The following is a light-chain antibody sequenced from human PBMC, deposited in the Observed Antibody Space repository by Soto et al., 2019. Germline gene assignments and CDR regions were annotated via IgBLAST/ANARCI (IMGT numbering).Light chain of an antibody. CDR3: SSYTSSLTHVV. Sequence: QSALTQPASVSGSPGQSITISCTGTSADVGGYDYVSWYEHHPGKAPKLMIYDVSNRPSGISNRFSGSKSGNTASLTISGLQAEDEADYYRSSYTSSLTHVVFGGGTKLTVL. V-gene: IGLV2-14*03. CDR2: DVS. J-gene: IGLJ2*01. CDR1: SADVGGYDY.